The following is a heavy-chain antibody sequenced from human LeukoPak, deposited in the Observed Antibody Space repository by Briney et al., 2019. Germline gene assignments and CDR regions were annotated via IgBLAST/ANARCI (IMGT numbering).Heavy chain of an antibody. CDR3: AKAEYYYGMDV. J-gene: IGHJ6*02. Sequence: PGRSLRLSCAASGFTFDDYAMHWVRQAPGKGLEWVSGISWNSGSIGYADSVKGRFTISRDNSKNTLYLQMNSLRAEDTAVYYCAKAEYYYGMDVWGQGTTVTVSS. V-gene: IGHV3-9*01. CDR2: ISWNSGSI. CDR1: GFTFDDYA.